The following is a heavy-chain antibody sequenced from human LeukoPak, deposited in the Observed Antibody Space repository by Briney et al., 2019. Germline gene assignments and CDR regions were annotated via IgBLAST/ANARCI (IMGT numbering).Heavy chain of an antibody. CDR1: GFTVSSNY. Sequence: GGSLRLSCAASGFTVSSNYMNWVRQAPGKGLEWVSVYSGGSTHYADSVKGRFTISRDNSKDTLYLQMNSLRAEDTAVYYCARDSRRGYDSSGYNFDYWGQGTLVTVSS. CDR2: YSGGST. V-gene: IGHV3-66*01. CDR3: ARDSRRGYDSSGYNFDY. D-gene: IGHD3-22*01. J-gene: IGHJ4*02.